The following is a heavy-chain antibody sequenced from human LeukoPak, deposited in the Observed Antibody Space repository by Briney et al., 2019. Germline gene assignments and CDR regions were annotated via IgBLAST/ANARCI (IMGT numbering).Heavy chain of an antibody. J-gene: IGHJ4*02. CDR2: IRYDGSDK. CDR1: GFTFSSSG. V-gene: IGHV3-30*02. CDR3: AKDSSIAAACRLGFDY. Sequence: PGGSLRLSCAASGFTFSSSGMHWVRQAPGKGLEWLAFIRYDGSDKYYADSVKGRLTISRDNSKNTLFLQMSSLRPEDTAVYYCAKDSSIAAACRLGFDYWGQGTLVTVSS. D-gene: IGHD6-13*01.